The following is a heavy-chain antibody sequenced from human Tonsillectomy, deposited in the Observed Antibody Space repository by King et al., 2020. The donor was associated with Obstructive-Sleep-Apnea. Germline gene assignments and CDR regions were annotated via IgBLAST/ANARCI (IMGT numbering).Heavy chain of an antibody. V-gene: IGHV3-43*01. D-gene: IGHD1-26*01. J-gene: IGHJ4*02. CDR1: GFPFDDHS. CDR3: VKEGVGTTKGGLDY. Sequence: VQLVESGGVAVQPGGSLRLSCAASGFPFDDHSMHWVRQAPGKGLEWVSLIPWDDGATYYADSVRGRFTISRDNKKNSLYLQMDSLRTEDTAFYYCVKEGVGTTKGGLDYWGQGTLVTVSS. CDR2: IPWDDGAT.